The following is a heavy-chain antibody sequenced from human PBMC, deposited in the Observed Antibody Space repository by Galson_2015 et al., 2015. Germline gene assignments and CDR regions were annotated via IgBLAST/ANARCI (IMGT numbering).Heavy chain of an antibody. CDR3: ARLGHPTYYYDSSGYYYVDY. D-gene: IGHD3-22*01. J-gene: IGHJ4*02. CDR2: MNPNSGNT. Sequence: SVKVSCKASGYTFTSYDINWVRQATGQGLEWMGWMNPNSGNTGYAQKFQGRVTMTRNTSISTAYMELSSLRSEDTAVYYCARLGHPTYYYDSSGYYYVDYWGQGTLVTVSS. V-gene: IGHV1-8*01. CDR1: GYTFTSYD.